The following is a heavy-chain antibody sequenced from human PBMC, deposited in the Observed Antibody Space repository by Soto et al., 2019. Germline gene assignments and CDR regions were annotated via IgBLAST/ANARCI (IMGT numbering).Heavy chain of an antibody. CDR3: TKRNRHGSGSDDY. Sequence: EVQLLESGGGLVQPGGSLRLSCAASGFTFSNYGMNWVRQAPGKGLEWVSTISESGGGTYYADSVKGRFTISRDNSKNTLYLQMNSLRAEDTAVDYCTKRNRHGSGSDDYWGQGALVTVSS. CDR1: GFTFSNYG. V-gene: IGHV3-23*01. D-gene: IGHD3-10*01. J-gene: IGHJ4*02. CDR2: ISESGGGT.